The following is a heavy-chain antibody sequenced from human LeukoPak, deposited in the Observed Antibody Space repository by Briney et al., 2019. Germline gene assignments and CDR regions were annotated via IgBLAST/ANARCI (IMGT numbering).Heavy chain of an antibody. D-gene: IGHD6-13*01. J-gene: IGHJ4*02. CDR1: GGSFSGYY. V-gene: IGHV4-34*01. CDR2: INHSGST. Sequence: PSETLSLTCAVYGGSFSGYYWSWIRQPPGKGLEWIGEINHSGSTNYNPSLKSRVTISVDTSKNQFSLKLSSVTAADTAVYYCARGGGIAAAGDLDYWGQGTLVTVSS. CDR3: ARGGGIAAAGDLDY.